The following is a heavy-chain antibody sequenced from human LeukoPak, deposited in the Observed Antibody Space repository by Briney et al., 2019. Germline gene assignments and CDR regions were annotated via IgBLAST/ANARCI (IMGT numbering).Heavy chain of an antibody. J-gene: IGHJ4*02. CDR1: GGTFSSYA. V-gene: IGHV1-69*06. Sequence: ASVKVSCKASGGTFSSYAISWVRQAPGQGLEWMGGIIPIFGTANYAQKFQGRVTITADKSTSTAYMELSSLRSEDTAVYYCAREGNQATVTTGTLDYWGQGTLVTVSS. CDR3: AREGNQATVTTGTLDY. D-gene: IGHD4-17*01. CDR2: IIPIFGTA.